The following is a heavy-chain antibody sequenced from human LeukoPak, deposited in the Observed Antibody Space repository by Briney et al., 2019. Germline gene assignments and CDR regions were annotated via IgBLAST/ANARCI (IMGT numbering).Heavy chain of an antibody. J-gene: IGHJ4*02. CDR3: AGRSGDYFDY. CDR1: GFTFSSCL. V-gene: IGHV3-23*01. CDR2: ISDSGGST. Sequence: GGSLRLSCPASGFTFSSCLMNWVRQAPGKGLEWVSSISDSGGSTYYADSVKGRFTISRDNSKNTLYLQMNSLRAEDTAVYYCAGRSGDYFDYWGQGTLVTVSS. D-gene: IGHD3-3*01.